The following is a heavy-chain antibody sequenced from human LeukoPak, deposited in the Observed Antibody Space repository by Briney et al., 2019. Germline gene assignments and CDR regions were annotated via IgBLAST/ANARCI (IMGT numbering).Heavy chain of an antibody. CDR2: IYYSEST. Sequence: SETLSLTCTVSGGSISSGGYYWSWIRQHPGKGLEWIGYIYYSESTYYNPSLKSRVTISVDTSKSQFSLKLSSVTAADTAVYYCARVPWGGTRYYYYGMDVWGQGTTVTVSS. V-gene: IGHV4-31*03. J-gene: IGHJ6*02. D-gene: IGHD7-27*01. CDR1: GGSISSGGYY. CDR3: ARVPWGGTRYYYYGMDV.